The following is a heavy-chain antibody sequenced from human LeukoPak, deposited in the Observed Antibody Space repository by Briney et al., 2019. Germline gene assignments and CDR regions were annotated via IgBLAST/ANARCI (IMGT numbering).Heavy chain of an antibody. J-gene: IGHJ5*02. CDR1: GYTFTGYY. V-gene: IGHV1-2*02. Sequence: ASVKVSCKASGYTFTGYYMHWVRQAPGQGLEWMGWTNPNSGGTNYAQKFQGRVTMTRDTSISTAYMELSRLRSDDTAVYYCARDIAVAGIDWFDPWGQGTLVTVSS. D-gene: IGHD6-19*01. CDR3: ARDIAVAGIDWFDP. CDR2: TNPNSGGT.